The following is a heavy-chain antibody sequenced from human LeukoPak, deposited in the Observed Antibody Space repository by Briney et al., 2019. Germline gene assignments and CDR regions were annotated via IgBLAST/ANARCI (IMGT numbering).Heavy chain of an antibody. CDR3: AKDTKVVPAAIGYYYMDV. Sequence: GGSLRLSCAASGFTFSSYSMNWVRQAPGKGLEWVSSISSSSSYIYYADSVKGRFTISRDNAKNSLYLQMNSLRAEDTAVYYCAKDTKVVPAAIGYYYMDVWGKGTTVTVSS. V-gene: IGHV3-21*01. D-gene: IGHD2-2*01. J-gene: IGHJ6*03. CDR1: GFTFSSYS. CDR2: ISSSSSYI.